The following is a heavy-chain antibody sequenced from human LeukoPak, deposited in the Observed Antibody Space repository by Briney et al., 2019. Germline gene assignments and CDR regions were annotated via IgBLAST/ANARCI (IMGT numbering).Heavy chain of an antibody. V-gene: IGHV4-4*02. J-gene: IGHJ3*02. CDR1: GSSISSSNW. CDR2: IYHSGST. CDR3: ASLRKRGGAFDN. Sequence: SETLSLTCAVSGSSISSSNWWSWVRQPPGKGLEWIGEIYHSGSTNYNPSLKSRVTISVDKSKNQFSLKLSSVTAADTAVYYCASLRKRGGAFDNWGQGTAVTVSS.